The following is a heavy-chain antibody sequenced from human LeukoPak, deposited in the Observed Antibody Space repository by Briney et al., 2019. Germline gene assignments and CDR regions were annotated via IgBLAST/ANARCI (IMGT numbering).Heavy chain of an antibody. CDR3: AKYGDILTGYPYYFDY. CDR1: GFTFSSYG. Sequence: GGTLRLSCAASGFTFSSYGMSWVRQASGKGLEWVSAISGSGGSTYYADSVKGRFTISRDNSKNTLYLQMNSLRAEDTAVYYCAKYGDILTGYPYYFDYWGQGTLVTVSS. CDR2: ISGSGGST. V-gene: IGHV3-23*01. D-gene: IGHD3-9*01. J-gene: IGHJ4*02.